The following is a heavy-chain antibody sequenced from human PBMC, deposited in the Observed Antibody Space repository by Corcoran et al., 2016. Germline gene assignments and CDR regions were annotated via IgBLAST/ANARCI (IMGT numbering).Heavy chain of an antibody. CDR1: GFTFSNAW. V-gene: IGHV3-15*07. J-gene: IGHJ4*02. D-gene: IGHD2-15*01. CDR3: TRVLGCSGGSCCGLPDY. CDR2: IKSKTDGGTT. Sequence: EVQLVESGGGLVKPGGSLRLSCAASGFTFSNAWMNWVRQAPGKGLEWVGRIKSKTDGGTTDYAAPVKGRFTISRDDSKNTLYLQMNSLKTDETAVEDCTRVLGCSGGSCCGLPDYWGQGTLVTVSS.